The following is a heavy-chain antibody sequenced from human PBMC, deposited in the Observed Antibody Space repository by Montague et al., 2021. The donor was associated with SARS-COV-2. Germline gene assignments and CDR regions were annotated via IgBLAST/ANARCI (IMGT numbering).Heavy chain of an antibody. Sequence: SETLSLTCTVSGGSISSYYWSWIRQPPGEGLEWIGYIYYSGSTNYNPSLKSRVTISVDTSKNQFSLKLSSVTAADTAVYYCARDSYSSSWATPYWHFDLWGRGTLVTVPS. V-gene: IGHV4-59*01. CDR2: IYYSGST. D-gene: IGHD6-13*01. CDR3: ARDSYSSSWATPYWHFDL. CDR1: GGSISSYY. J-gene: IGHJ2*01.